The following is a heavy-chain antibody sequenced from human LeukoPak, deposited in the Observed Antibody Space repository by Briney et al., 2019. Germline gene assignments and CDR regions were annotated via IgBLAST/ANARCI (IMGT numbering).Heavy chain of an antibody. V-gene: IGHV1-69*01. CDR1: GGTFSSYA. Sequence: SVKVSCKASGGTFSSYAISWVRQAPGQGLEWMGGIIPIFGTANYAQKFQGRVTITADGSTSTAYMELSSLRSEDTAVYYCARARHFGSGSYLPLFDYWGQGTLVTVSS. D-gene: IGHD3-10*01. J-gene: IGHJ4*02. CDR3: ARARHFGSGSYLPLFDY. CDR2: IIPIFGTA.